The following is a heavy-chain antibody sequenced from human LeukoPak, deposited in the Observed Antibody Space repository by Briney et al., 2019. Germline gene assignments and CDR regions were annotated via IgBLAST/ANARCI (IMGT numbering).Heavy chain of an antibody. J-gene: IGHJ3*02. D-gene: IGHD3-10*01. CDR2: IVVGSGNT. CDR3: AADKRFFSDADAFDI. Sequence: SVKVSCKASGFIFISSGMQWVRQARGKRLEWIGWIVVGSGNTNYAQKFQDRVTITRDVSTSTAYMELSSLSSEDTAVYYCAADKRFFSDADAFDIWGQGTMVTVSS. CDR1: GFIFISSG. V-gene: IGHV1-58*02.